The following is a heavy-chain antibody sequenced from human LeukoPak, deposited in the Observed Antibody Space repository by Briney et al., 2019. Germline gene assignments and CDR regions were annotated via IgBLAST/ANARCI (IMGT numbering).Heavy chain of an antibody. J-gene: IGHJ6*03. CDR3: AKSPPVVVVAATYYYYYYMDV. CDR1: GFTFSNYV. CDR2: ISGGGDTT. Sequence: PGGSLRLSCAASGFTFSNYVMTWVRQAPGKGLEWVSAISGGGDTTFYADSVKGRFTISRDNSKNTLYLQMNSLRAEDTAVYHCAKSPPVVVVAATYYYYYYMDVWGKGTTVTVSS. D-gene: IGHD2-15*01. V-gene: IGHV3-23*01.